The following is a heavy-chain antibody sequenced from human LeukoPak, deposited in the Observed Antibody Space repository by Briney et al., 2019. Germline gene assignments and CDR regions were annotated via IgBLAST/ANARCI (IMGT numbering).Heavy chain of an antibody. CDR2: ISGSGGST. Sequence: GGSLRLSCAASGFTFSSYAMSWVRQAPGKGLEWVSAISGSGGSTYYADSVKGRFTISGDNSKNTLYLQMNSLRAEDTAVYYCARGLTMVRGVIIALDYWGQGTLVTVSS. V-gene: IGHV3-23*01. D-gene: IGHD3-10*01. CDR1: GFTFSSYA. J-gene: IGHJ4*02. CDR3: ARGLTMVRGVIIALDY.